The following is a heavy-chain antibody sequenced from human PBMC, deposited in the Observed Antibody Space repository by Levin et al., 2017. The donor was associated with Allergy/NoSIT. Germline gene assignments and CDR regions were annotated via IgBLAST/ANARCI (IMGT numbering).Heavy chain of an antibody. CDR3: AVVPTAWFYFQY. J-gene: IGHJ4*02. CDR2: IYSTGRA. CDR1: GGSISSSSLS. D-gene: IGHD2-2*01. V-gene: IGHV4-39*01. Sequence: SQTLSLTCTVSGGSISSSSLSWGWIRQPPGKGLEWIGNIYSTGRANYNPSLKSRLTISVDTSKNQFSLNLSSVTAADTAVYYCAVVPTAWFYFQYWGQGTLVTVSS.